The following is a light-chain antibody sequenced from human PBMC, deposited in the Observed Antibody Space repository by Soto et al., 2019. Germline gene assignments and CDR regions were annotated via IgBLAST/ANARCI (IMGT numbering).Light chain of an antibody. V-gene: IGKV1-6*01. CDR1: QGIRND. CDR3: LQKYFFPFT. CDR2: AAS. J-gene: IGKJ3*01. Sequence: AIQMTQSPSSLSASVGDRVTITCRASQGIRNDLDWFQQKPGKAPKLLIYAASNLQSGVPARFSGSGSGTDFTLTISSLQPEYFATYYCLQKYFFPFTFGPGTKVDSK.